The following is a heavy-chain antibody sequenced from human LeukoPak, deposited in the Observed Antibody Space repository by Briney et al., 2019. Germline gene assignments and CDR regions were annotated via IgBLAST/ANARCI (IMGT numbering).Heavy chain of an antibody. D-gene: IGHD1-26*01. Sequence: GGSLRLSCAASGFTFSSSAMSWVRQAPGEGLGWGSAISGGGGSTYYADSVKGRFTIARDNSKNKLYLHMNSLRAEDTAVYYCAKDSVATRIVGATDFDYWGQGTLVTVSS. CDR3: AKDSVATRIVGATDFDY. CDR2: ISGGGGST. J-gene: IGHJ4*02. CDR1: GFTFSSSA. V-gene: IGHV3-23*01.